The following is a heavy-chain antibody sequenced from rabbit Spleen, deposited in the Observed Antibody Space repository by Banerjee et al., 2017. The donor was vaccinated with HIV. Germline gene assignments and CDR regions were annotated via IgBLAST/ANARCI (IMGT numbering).Heavy chain of an antibody. J-gene: IGHJ4*01. CDR1: GFSFSFKDV. CDR2: IVPIFGVT. Sequence: QEQLEESAGGLVQPGGSLTLTCKASGFSFSFKDVMCWVRQAPGKGLEWIGYIVPIFGVTYYANWVNGRFTISSHNAQNTLYLQLDSLTAADTATYFCVRDRADIGGDYGPYYFDFWGQGTLVTVS. D-gene: IGHD2-1*01. CDR3: VRDRADIGGDYGPYYFDF. V-gene: IGHV1S47*01.